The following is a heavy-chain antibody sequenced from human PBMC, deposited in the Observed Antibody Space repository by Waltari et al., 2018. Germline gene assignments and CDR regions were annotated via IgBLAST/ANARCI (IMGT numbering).Heavy chain of an antibody. CDR2: ISSSGSTI. J-gene: IGHJ6*03. V-gene: IGHV3-48*03. D-gene: IGHD3-22*01. CDR1: GFTFSSYD. Sequence: EVQLVESGGGLVQPGGSLRLSCAASGFTFSSYDMNWVRQAPGKGLEWVSYISSSGSTIYYADSVKGRFTISRDNAKNSLYLQMNSLRAEDTAVYYCARDRARITMIVVASNYMDVWGKGTTVTVSS. CDR3: ARDRARITMIVVASNYMDV.